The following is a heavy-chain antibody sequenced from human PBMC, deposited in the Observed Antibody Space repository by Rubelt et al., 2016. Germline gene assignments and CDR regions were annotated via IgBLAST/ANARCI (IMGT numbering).Heavy chain of an antibody. V-gene: IGHV4-39*07. CDR1: GGSISSSSYY. J-gene: IGHJ6*03. D-gene: IGHD3-22*01. CDR2: IYSSGST. Sequence: QLQLQESGPGLVKPSETLSLTCTVSGGSISSSSYYWGWIRQPPGKGLEWIGSIYSSGSTYSNPSLKSRVTISVDTSKNQFALKLSSVTAADTAVYYCARAVSYYDSSGYGYYYYMDVWGKGTTVTVSS. CDR3: ARAVSYYDSSGYGYYYYMDV.